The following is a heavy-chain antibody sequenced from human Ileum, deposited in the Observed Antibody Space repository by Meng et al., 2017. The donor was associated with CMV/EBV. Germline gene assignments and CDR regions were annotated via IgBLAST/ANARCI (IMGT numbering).Heavy chain of an antibody. Sequence: QVSLPESGPGLVKHSPTLSLSCTVSGASISSGDYYWSWTRQPPGKGLEWIGYIFFSGNTYYNPSLNNRVIISIDTPRNQFSLKVDSVTAADTAVYYCARFRIAALGNLFDPWGHGTLVTVSS. V-gene: IGHV4-30-4*08. CDR2: IFFSGNT. CDR3: ARFRIAALGNLFDP. CDR1: GASISSGDYY. J-gene: IGHJ5*02. D-gene: IGHD6-13*01.